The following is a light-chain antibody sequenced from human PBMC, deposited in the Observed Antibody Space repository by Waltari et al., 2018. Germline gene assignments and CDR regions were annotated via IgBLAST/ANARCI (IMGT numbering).Light chain of an antibody. Sequence: EIVMTQSPATLSVSPGERATLSCSASQSLSSNLAWYQQKPGQAPRLLIYGASTRATGIPFRFSGSGSRAEFTLTISSLQSEDFAVYYCQQYNNWPFTFGQGTKLEIK. V-gene: IGKV3-15*01. CDR1: QSLSSN. CDR2: GAS. CDR3: QQYNNWPFT. J-gene: IGKJ2*01.